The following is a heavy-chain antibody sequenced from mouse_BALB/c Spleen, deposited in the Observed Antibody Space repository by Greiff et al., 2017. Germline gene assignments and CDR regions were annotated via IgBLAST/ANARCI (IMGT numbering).Heavy chain of an antibody. J-gene: IGHJ4*01. V-gene: IGHV5-9-4*01. CDR2: ISSGGSYT. CDR3: ARDGGDYYAMDY. CDR1: GFTFSSYA. Sequence: EVKLMESGGGLVKPGGSLKLSCAASGFTFSSYAMSWVRQSPEKGLEWVAEISSGGSYTYYPDTVTGRFTITRDNAKNTLYLEMSSLRSEDTAMYYCARDGGDYYAMDYWGQGTSVTVSS.